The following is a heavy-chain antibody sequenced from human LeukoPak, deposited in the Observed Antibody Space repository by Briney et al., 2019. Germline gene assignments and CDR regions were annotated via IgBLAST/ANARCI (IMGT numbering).Heavy chain of an antibody. CDR3: AREDYYGSGRIGY. D-gene: IGHD3-10*01. Sequence: SETLSLTCTVSVGSISSYYWSWIRQPPGKGLEWIGYIYYSGSTNYNPSLKSRVTISVDTSKNQFSLKLSSVTAADTAVYYCAREDYYGSGRIGYWGQGTLVTVSS. CDR1: VGSISSYY. CDR2: IYYSGST. J-gene: IGHJ4*02. V-gene: IGHV4-59*01.